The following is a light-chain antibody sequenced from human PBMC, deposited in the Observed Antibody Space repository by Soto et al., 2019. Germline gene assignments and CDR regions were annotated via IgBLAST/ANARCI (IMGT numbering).Light chain of an antibody. CDR2: GAS. CDR1: QSVSKNY. V-gene: IGKV3-20*01. J-gene: IGKJ5*01. CDR3: QQYGSSIT. Sequence: EVVLARSRRARALSAMKRATLSSRASQSVSKNYLAWYQQKPGQAPRLLIYGASNRATGIPDRFSGSGSGTEFTLTITRLEPEDFAVYHCQQYGSSITFGQGTRLEI.